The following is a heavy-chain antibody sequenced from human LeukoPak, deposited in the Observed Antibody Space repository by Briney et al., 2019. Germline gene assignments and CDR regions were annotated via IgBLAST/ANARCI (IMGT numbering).Heavy chain of an antibody. CDR1: AFTFSDYY. Sequence: GGSLRLSCAASAFTFSDYYMSWIRQAPGKGLEWVSYISSSGSTIYYADSVKGRFTISRDNAKNSLYLQMNSLRAEDTAVYYCARELMPTYYDILTGSGYWGQGTLVTVSS. D-gene: IGHD3-9*01. CDR3: ARELMPTYYDILTGSGY. J-gene: IGHJ4*02. CDR2: ISSSGSTI. V-gene: IGHV3-11*01.